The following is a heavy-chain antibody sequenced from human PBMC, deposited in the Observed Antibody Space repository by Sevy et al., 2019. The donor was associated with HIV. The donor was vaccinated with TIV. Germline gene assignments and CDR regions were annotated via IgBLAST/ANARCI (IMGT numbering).Heavy chain of an antibody. CDR1: GGSISSGRYY. D-gene: IGHD3-10*01. CDR3: ARIEVAAGDYSIDN. CDR2: SYHTGST. V-gene: IGHV4-30-2*01. J-gene: IGHJ4*02. Sequence: SETLSLTCAVSGGSISSGRYYWSCLRQPPGKGLVWIGYSYHTGSTYYNPSLKSRVTISVDTSKNQFSLKLTSATAADTAVYYCARIEVAAGDYSIDNWGQGTLVTVSS.